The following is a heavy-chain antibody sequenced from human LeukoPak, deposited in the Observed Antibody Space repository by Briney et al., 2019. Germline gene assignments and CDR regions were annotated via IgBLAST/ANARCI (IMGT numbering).Heavy chain of an antibody. V-gene: IGHV3-23*01. CDR3: AKDFITMVRGTTPFDY. CDR1: GFTFSTYA. CDR2: ISGSGGST. J-gene: IGHJ4*02. Sequence: GGSLRLSCAASGFTFSTYAMSWVRQAPGKGLEWVSSISGSGGSTYYADSVKGRFTISRDNSKNTLYLQMNSLRAEDTAVYYCAKDFITMVRGTTPFDYGGEGTLVTVPS. D-gene: IGHD3-10*01.